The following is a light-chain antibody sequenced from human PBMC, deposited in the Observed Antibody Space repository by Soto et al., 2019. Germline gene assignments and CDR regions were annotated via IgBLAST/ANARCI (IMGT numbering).Light chain of an antibody. V-gene: IGLV2-14*03. CDR2: DVS. CDR3: SSYTTSNTRQIV. J-gene: IGLJ1*01. Sequence: QSVLTQPASVSGSPGQSITISCTGTSSDVGGYNYVSWYQHHPGKAPKLMIYDVSNRPSGVSNRFSDSKSGNTASLTISGLHPEDEADYYCSSYTTSNTRQIVFGTGTKLTVL. CDR1: SSDVGGYNY.